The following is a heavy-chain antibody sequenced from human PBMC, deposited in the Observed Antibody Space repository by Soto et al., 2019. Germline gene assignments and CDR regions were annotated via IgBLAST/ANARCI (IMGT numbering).Heavy chain of an antibody. Sequence: QVRLVQSGAEVKKPESSVKVSCKASGGTFSSYAISWVRQAPGQGLEWMGGIIPIFGTANYAQKFQGRVTITADESTSTAYMELSSLRSEDTAVYYCVRPYGGNSDACYYYYYYGMDVWGQGTTVTVSS. CDR1: GGTFSSYA. V-gene: IGHV1-69*01. J-gene: IGHJ6*02. CDR2: IIPIFGTA. D-gene: IGHD4-17*01. CDR3: VRPYGGNSDACYYYYYYGMDV.